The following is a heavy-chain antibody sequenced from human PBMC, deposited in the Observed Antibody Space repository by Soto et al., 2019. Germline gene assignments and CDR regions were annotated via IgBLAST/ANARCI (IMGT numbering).Heavy chain of an antibody. Sequence: EVQLVASGGGLVQPGGSLRLSCAASGFTFSSYSMNWVRQAPGKGLEWVSYISSSSSTIYYADSVKGRFTISRDNAKNSLYLQMNSLRAEDTAVYYCARDGYYDISYYYYYMDVWGKGTTVTVSS. CDR1: GFTFSSYS. V-gene: IGHV3-48*01. J-gene: IGHJ6*03. CDR3: ARDGYYDISYYYYYMDV. D-gene: IGHD3-9*01. CDR2: ISSSSSTI.